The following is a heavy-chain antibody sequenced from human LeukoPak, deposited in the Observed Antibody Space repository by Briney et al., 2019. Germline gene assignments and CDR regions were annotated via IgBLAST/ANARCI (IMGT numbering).Heavy chain of an antibody. J-gene: IGHJ5*02. CDR2: IIPILGIA. D-gene: IGHD3-9*01. V-gene: IGHV1-69*04. CDR1: GGTFSSYT. Sequence: SVKVSCKASGGTFSSYTISWVRQAPGQGLEWMGRIIPILGIANYAQKFQGRVTITSDKSTSTAYMELSSLRSEDTAVYYCARDGGYDILTGYPQYNWFDPWGQGTLVTVSS. CDR3: ARDGGYDILTGYPQYNWFDP.